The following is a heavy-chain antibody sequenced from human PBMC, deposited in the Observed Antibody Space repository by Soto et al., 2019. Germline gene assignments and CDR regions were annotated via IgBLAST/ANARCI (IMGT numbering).Heavy chain of an antibody. Sequence: EVQLLEAGGGLVQPGGSLRLSCAASGFTFSSYAMSWVRQAPGKGLEWVSAISGSGGSTYYADSVKGRFTISRDKSKNTLYLQMNSLRAEDTAVYYCAKENGYSSSWFEFDYWGQGTLVTVSS. CDR3: AKENGYSSSWFEFDY. J-gene: IGHJ4*02. D-gene: IGHD6-13*01. CDR1: GFTFSSYA. V-gene: IGHV3-23*01. CDR2: ISGSGGST.